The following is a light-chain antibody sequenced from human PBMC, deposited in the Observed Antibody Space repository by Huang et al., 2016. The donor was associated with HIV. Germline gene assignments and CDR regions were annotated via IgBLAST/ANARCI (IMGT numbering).Light chain of an antibody. CDR2: AAS. CDR3: QQYNDFRST. J-gene: IGKJ3*01. Sequence: ETVMTPSPVTLSVSPGDRASLSCRSSQIVSSHLAWYQQKPGQAPRLLIYAASTRATGVPARVSGSGAGTEFTLTISTLQSEDSAVYYCQQYNDFRSTFGPGTRVEIK. V-gene: IGKV3-15*01. CDR1: QIVSSH.